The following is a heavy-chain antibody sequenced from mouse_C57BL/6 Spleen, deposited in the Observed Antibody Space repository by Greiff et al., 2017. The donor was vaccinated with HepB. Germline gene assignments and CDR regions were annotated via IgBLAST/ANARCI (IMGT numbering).Heavy chain of an antibody. CDR2: ISDGGSYT. CDR1: GFTFSSYA. Sequence: EVKVVESGGGLVKPGGSLKLSCAASGFTFSSYAMSWVRQTPEKRLEWVATISDGGSYTYYPDNVKGRFTISRDNAKNNLYLQMRHLKSEDTAMYYCARDRITAVVEGYYFDYWGQGTTLTVSS. CDR3: ARDRITAVVEGYYFDY. J-gene: IGHJ2*01. D-gene: IGHD1-1*01. V-gene: IGHV5-4*01.